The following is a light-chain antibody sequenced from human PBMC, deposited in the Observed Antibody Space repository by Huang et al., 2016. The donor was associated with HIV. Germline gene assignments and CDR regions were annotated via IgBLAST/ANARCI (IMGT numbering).Light chain of an antibody. CDR2: DAS. V-gene: IGKV1-17*03. J-gene: IGKJ4*01. CDR1: QGSSNR. CDR3: LQHNGHPLT. Sequence: DIQMTQSPSVMSASVGDRVTISCRASQGSSNRLVWFQQKPGRVPKRLIHDASSLESGVPTRFIGSGSGTEFTLTINSLQPEDFATYYCLQHNGHPLTFGGGTRVEIK.